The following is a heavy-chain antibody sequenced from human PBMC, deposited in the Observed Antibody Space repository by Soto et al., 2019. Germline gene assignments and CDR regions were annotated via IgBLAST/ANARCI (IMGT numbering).Heavy chain of an antibody. CDR3: ARDGPGYCSSVTCFFPEY. D-gene: IGHD2-2*01. CDR1: GFTFSSYA. J-gene: IGHJ4*02. V-gene: IGHV3-30-3*01. Sequence: GGSLRLSCAASGFTFSSYAIHWVRQPPGKXLEWVAVISYDASNKVYADSVKGRFTISRDNSKNTLYLQMNRLRTEDTATYYCARDGPGYCSSVTCFFPEYWGQGTLVTVSS. CDR2: ISYDASNK.